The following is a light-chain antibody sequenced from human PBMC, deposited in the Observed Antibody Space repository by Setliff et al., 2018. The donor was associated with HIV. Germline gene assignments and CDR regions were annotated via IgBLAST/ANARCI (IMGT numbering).Light chain of an antibody. V-gene: IGLV2-23*02. Sequence: QSALTQPASVSGSPGQSITLSCTGTSSDVGGYNYVSWYQQHPDKAPKLMIYDVKNRPSGVSDRFSGSKSGNTASLTISGLQAEDEADYYCCSYAGSSPVFGAGTKVTVL. CDR1: SSDVGGYNY. CDR3: CSYAGSSPV. J-gene: IGLJ1*01. CDR2: DVK.